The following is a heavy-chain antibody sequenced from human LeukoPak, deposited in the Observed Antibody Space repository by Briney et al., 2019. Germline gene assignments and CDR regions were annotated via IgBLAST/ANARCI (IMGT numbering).Heavy chain of an antibody. Sequence: GGSLRLSCAASGFTFSSYSMNWVRQAPGKGLEWVSSISSSGSTIYYADSVKGRFTISRDNAKNSLYLQMNSLRAEDTAVYYCARPAIWFDPWGQGTLVTVSS. V-gene: IGHV3-21*04. D-gene: IGHD3-3*01. CDR2: ISSSGSTI. CDR3: ARPAIWFDP. CDR1: GFTFSSYS. J-gene: IGHJ5*02.